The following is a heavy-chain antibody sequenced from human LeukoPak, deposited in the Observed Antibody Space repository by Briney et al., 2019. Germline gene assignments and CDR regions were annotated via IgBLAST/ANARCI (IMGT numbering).Heavy chain of an antibody. V-gene: IGHV3-48*03. J-gene: IGHJ4*02. CDR2: ISSSGSTI. CDR1: GFTFSSYE. D-gene: IGHD3-3*01. Sequence: PGGSLRLSCAASGFTFSSYEMNWVRQAPGKGLEWVSYISSSGSTIYYADSVKGRFTISRDNAKNSLYLQMNSLRAEDTAVYYCAGGGRITIFGVVIDWGQGTLVTVSS. CDR3: AGGGRITIFGVVID.